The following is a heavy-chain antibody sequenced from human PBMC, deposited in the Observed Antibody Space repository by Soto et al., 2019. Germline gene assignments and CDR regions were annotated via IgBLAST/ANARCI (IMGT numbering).Heavy chain of an antibody. J-gene: IGHJ4*02. V-gene: IGHV4-39*07. CDR2: IYYSGST. CDR3: ARSGYTGNDPRLNFDF. Sequence: SETLSLTCTVSGGSISSSSYYWGWIRQPPGKGLEWIGSIYYSGSTNYNPSLKSRVTISADTSKNQFSLKLSSVTAADTAVYYCARSGYTGNDPRLNFDFWGQGTLVTVS. CDR1: GGSISSSSYY. D-gene: IGHD5-12*01.